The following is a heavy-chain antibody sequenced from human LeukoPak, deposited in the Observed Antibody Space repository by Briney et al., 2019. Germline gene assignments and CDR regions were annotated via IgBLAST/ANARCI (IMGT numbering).Heavy chain of an antibody. J-gene: IGHJ4*02. CDR1: GFTFNNYW. V-gene: IGHV3-74*01. CDR2: INSDGSTT. CDR3: ARELVPATCFDS. Sequence: GGSLRLSCAASGFTFNNYWMHWVRQAPGKGLVWVSRINSDGSTTSYADSVKGRFTISRDNAKNTLYLQMNSLRAEDTAVYYCARELVPATCFDSWGQGTLVTVSS. D-gene: IGHD2-2*01.